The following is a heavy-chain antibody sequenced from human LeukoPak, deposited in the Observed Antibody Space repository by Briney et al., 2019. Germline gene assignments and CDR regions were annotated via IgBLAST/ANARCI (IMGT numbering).Heavy chain of an antibody. J-gene: IGHJ5*02. D-gene: IGHD6-13*01. CDR3: ERIYPRIAAPNWFDP. V-gene: IGHV5-51*01. CDR2: TYPGDSDT. CDR1: GYRFTSYW. Sequence: GESLKISCKGSGYRFTSYWSGWGRQMPGKGLAGMGITYPGDSDTRYSPSFQGRVTISADKSISTAYLQWSSLKASDTAMYYCERIYPRIAAPNWFDPWGPGTLVTVSS.